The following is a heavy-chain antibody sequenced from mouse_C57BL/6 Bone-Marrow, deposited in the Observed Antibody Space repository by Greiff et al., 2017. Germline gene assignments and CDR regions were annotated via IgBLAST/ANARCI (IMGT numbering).Heavy chain of an antibody. D-gene: IGHD2-2*01. CDR2: IDPSDSYT. CDR3: ARATMVTTDYAMDY. V-gene: IGHV1-69*01. CDR1: GYTFTSYW. Sequence: KESCKASGYTFTSYWMHWVKQRPGQGLEWIGEIDPSDSYTNYNQKFKGKSTLTVDKSSSTAYMQLSSLTSEGSAVYYCARATMVTTDYAMDYWGQGTSVTVSS. J-gene: IGHJ4*01.